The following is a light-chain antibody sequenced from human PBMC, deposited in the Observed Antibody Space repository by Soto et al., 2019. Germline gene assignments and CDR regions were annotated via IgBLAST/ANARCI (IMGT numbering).Light chain of an antibody. CDR2: DVT. Sequence: ALTQPASVSGSPGQSITISCTGTSRNVGGYNFVSWYQHHPGKAPKLIIYDVTDRPSGVSNRFSGSKSGNTASLTISGLRAEDEADYYCSSYTTSSTHLFGGGTKLTVL. CDR3: SSYTTSSTHL. J-gene: IGLJ2*01. V-gene: IGLV2-14*03. CDR1: SRNVGGYNF.